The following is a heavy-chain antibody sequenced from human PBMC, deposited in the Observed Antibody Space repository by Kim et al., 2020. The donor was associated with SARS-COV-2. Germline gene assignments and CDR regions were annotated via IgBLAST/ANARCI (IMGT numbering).Heavy chain of an antibody. CDR1: GFTVSSNY. D-gene: IGHD6-19*01. Sequence: GGSLRLSCAASGFTVSSNYMSWVRQASGKGLEWVSVIYSGGSTYYADSVKGPFTISRDNSKNTLYLQMNSLRAEDTAVYYCARYGEYSSGWYDCWGQGILVTVSS. J-gene: IGHJ5*01. V-gene: IGHV3-53*01. CDR3: ARYGEYSSGWYDC. CDR2: IYSGGST.